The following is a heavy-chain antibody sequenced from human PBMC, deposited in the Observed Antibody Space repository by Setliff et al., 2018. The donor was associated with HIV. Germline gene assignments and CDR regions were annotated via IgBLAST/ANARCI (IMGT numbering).Heavy chain of an antibody. V-gene: IGHV3-23*01. Sequence: GGSLRLSCVGSGFTLRSSGMTWVRQAPGGGLECVATIRFDGAVTEYVDSVKGRFTISRDTSKNTLYLPMRNLRAEDTAMYYCARVGLTTPNFDYWGQGTLVTVSS. CDR3: ARVGLTTPNFDY. J-gene: IGHJ4*02. D-gene: IGHD4-17*01. CDR2: IRFDGAVT. CDR1: GFTLRSSG.